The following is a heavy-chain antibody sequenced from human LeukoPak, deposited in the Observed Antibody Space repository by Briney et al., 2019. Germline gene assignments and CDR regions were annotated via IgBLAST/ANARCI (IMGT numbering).Heavy chain of an antibody. V-gene: IGHV3-21*01. J-gene: IGHJ4*02. CDR3: ARNMFIGIVGSPARDCAFDY. CDR2: ITCRGYYI. D-gene: IGHD1-26*01. Sequence: GGSLRLSCSASVFNFSDYNMNWVRQATGKGLEWVSSITCRGYYIYYADSVKGRFTIPRDNSKNTLYVQINILRADDAVVYYCARNMFIGIVGSPARDCAFDYWGQGTLVTVSS. CDR1: VFNFSDYN.